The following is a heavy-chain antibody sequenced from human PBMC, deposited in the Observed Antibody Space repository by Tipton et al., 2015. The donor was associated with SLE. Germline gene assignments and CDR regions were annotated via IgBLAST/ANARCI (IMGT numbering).Heavy chain of an antibody. CDR1: GGSFSGYY. CDR3: ARAGILTGYYPYFVY. CDR2: INHSGST. J-gene: IGHJ4*02. V-gene: IGHV4-34*01. Sequence: TLSLTCAVYGGSFSGYYWSWIRQPPGKGLEWIGEINHSGSTNYNPSLKSRVTISVDTSKNQFSLKLSSVTAADTAVYYCARAGILTGYYPYFVYWGQGNLVTVSS. D-gene: IGHD3-9*01.